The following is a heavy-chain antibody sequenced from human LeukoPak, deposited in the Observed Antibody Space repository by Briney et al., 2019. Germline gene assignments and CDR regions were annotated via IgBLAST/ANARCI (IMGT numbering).Heavy chain of an antibody. CDR3: ASYCSGGSCYNPSFDH. J-gene: IGHJ4*02. D-gene: IGHD2-15*01. Sequence: PSETLSLTCTVSGGSIRSGDYYWSWIRQHPGKGLEWIGYIYHSGSTYYNPSLRSRVSISVDTSKNQFSLKLSSVTAADTAVYYCASYCSGGSCYNPSFDHWGQGTLVAVSS. V-gene: IGHV4-31*03. CDR1: GGSIRSGDYY. CDR2: IYHSGST.